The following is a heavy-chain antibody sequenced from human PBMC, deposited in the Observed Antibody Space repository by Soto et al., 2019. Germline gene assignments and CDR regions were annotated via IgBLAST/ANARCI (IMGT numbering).Heavy chain of an antibody. CDR2: ISWNSGSI. D-gene: IGHD4-17*01. J-gene: IGHJ2*01. CDR3: AKGRYGDYFYWYFDL. CDR1: GFTFDDYA. V-gene: IGHV3-9*01. Sequence: EVQLVESGGGLVQPGRSLRLSCAASGFTFDDYAMHWVRQAPGKGLEWVSGISWNSGSIGYADSVKGRFTISRDNAQNSLYLQMNSLRAEDTALYYCAKGRYGDYFYWYFDLWGRGTLVTVSS.